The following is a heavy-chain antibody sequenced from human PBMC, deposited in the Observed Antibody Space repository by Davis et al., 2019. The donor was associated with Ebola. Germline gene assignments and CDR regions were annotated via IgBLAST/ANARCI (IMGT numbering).Heavy chain of an antibody. Sequence: GGSLRLSCKGSGSSFNTYWIAWVRQMPGKGLEWMGIIYPRDSDIRYRPSFEGQVTISVDRSSSTAYLQWSSLKASDTAMYYCARQDHYYDSSGYYLYYFDYWGQGTLVTVSS. CDR3: ARQDHYYDSSGYYLYYFDY. CDR2: IYPRDSDI. V-gene: IGHV5-51*01. D-gene: IGHD3-22*01. J-gene: IGHJ4*02. CDR1: GSSFNTYW.